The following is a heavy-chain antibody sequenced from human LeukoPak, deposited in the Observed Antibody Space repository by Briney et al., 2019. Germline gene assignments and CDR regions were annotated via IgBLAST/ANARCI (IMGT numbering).Heavy chain of an antibody. CDR1: GGSISSYY. Sequence: ASETLSLACTVSGGSISSYYWSWVRQPPGKGLEWIGYIYYSGSTNYNPSLKSRVTISVDTSKNQFSLKLNSVTAADTAVYYCARLRGGSYVDYWGQGTLVTVSS. CDR2: IYYSGST. D-gene: IGHD1-26*01. CDR3: ARLRGGSYVDY. V-gene: IGHV4-59*08. J-gene: IGHJ4*02.